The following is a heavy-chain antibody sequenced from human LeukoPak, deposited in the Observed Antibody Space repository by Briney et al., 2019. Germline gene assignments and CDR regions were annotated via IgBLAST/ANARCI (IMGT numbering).Heavy chain of an antibody. CDR3: AKDLVTVLDY. CDR2: ISYDGSNK. CDR1: GFTFSSYA. Sequence: GRSLRLSCAASGFTFSSYAMHWVRQAPGKGLEWVAVISYDGSNKYYADSVKGRFTISRDNSKNTLYLQMNSLRAEDTAVYYCAKDLVTVLDYWGQGTLVTVSS. D-gene: IGHD2-21*02. V-gene: IGHV3-30-3*01. J-gene: IGHJ4*02.